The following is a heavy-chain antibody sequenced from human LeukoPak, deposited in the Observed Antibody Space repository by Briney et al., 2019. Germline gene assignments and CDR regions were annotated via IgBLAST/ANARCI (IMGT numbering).Heavy chain of an antibody. D-gene: IGHD3-16*01. J-gene: IGHJ6*03. CDR2: ILDSGYST. CDR1: GFPFSSYA. V-gene: IGHV3-23*01. CDR3: AKLGGHPLHNYYVGV. Sequence: QPGGSLRLSCAASGFPFSSYAMSWVRQAPGKGLEWVSGILDSGYSTYYANSVKGRFTISRDNSNNTLYLQMNSLRAEDTAVYYCAKLGGHPLHNYYVGVWGKGTTVAVSS.